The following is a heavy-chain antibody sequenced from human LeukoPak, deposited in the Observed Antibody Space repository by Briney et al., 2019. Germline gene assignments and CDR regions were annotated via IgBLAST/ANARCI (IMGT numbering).Heavy chain of an antibody. CDR2: IKQDGSEK. CDR1: GFTFSNYW. D-gene: IGHD1-7*01. Sequence: GSLRLSCSASGFTFSNYWMSWVRPAPGKGLEWVANIKQDGSEKYYVDSVKGRFTISRDNAKNSLYLQMNSLRAEDTATYYCAREDDWNYEDYWGQGTLVTVSS. V-gene: IGHV3-7*01. J-gene: IGHJ4*02. CDR3: AREDDWNYEDY.